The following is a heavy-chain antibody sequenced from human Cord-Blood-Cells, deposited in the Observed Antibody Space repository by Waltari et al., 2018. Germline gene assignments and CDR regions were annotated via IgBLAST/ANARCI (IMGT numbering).Heavy chain of an antibody. J-gene: IGHJ6*03. CDR3: ARRVVVPAAIRDYYYMDV. CDR2: INPSGGST. V-gene: IGHV1-46*01. Sequence: QVQLVQSGAEVKKPGASVKVSCKASGYTFTSYYMQWVRQVPGQGLEWMGIINPSGGSTSYAQKFQGRVTMTRDTSTSTVYMELSSLRSEDTAVYYCARRVVVPAAIRDYYYMDVWGKGTTVTVSS. D-gene: IGHD2-2*02. CDR1: GYTFTSYY.